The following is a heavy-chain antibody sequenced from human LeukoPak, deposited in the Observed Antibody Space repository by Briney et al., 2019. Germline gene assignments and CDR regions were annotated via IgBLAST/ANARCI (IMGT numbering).Heavy chain of an antibody. D-gene: IGHD3-3*01. CDR2: IWYDGSDK. V-gene: IGHV3-33*01. CDR1: GFTFDTYG. CDR3: ARVSDFSNYFDY. Sequence: GGSLRLSCAASGFTFDTYGMHWVRQAPGKGLEWVAIIWYDGSDKFYADSVKGRFTISRDNSKNTLYLQMNSLRAEDTAVYYCARVSDFSNYFDYWGQGTLVTVSS. J-gene: IGHJ4*02.